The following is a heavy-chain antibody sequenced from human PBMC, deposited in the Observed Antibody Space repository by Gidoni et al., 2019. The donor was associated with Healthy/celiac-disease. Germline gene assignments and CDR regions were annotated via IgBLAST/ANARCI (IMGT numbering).Heavy chain of an antibody. CDR1: GFSFSSYG. Sequence: QVQLVESGGGVVQPGRSLRLSCAASGFSFSSYGMHWVRQAPGKGLEWVAVIWYDGSNKYYADSVKGRFTISRDNSKNTLYLQMNSLRAEDTAVYYCARVKLQGSPGFDYWGQGTLVTVSS. CDR2: IWYDGSNK. D-gene: IGHD6-13*01. V-gene: IGHV3-33*01. J-gene: IGHJ4*02. CDR3: ARVKLQGSPGFDY.